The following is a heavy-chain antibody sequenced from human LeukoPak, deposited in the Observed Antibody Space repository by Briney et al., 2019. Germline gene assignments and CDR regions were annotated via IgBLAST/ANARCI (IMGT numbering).Heavy chain of an antibody. V-gene: IGHV1-46*01. CDR1: GYSFTNYY. J-gene: IGHJ6*02. D-gene: IGHD2-21*02. CDR3: STEPVVTAINGMDV. CDR2: INPSGCST. Sequence: SVPVSYKASGYSFTNYYMHWVRQAPGQGLEGMGIINPSGCSTNYVQKFQGRVTMHRDSSTSTVYMELDSLRSGGTAVCCFSTEPVVTAINGMDVWGQGTTVTVSS.